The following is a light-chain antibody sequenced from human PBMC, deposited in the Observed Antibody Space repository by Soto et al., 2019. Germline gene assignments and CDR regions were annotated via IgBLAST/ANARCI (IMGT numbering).Light chain of an antibody. V-gene: IGLV2-8*01. CDR1: KSDIGVYDF. J-gene: IGLJ2*01. CDR2: EVV. CDR3: SAYLNRNVI. Sequence: QSALTQPPSASGSPGQSVTISCTGTKSDIGVYDFVSWYQHHPGKAPRLIIYEVVQRPSGVPDRFSGSKSGNTASLTISGLRAEDAADYYCSAYLNRNVIFGGGTKLTVL.